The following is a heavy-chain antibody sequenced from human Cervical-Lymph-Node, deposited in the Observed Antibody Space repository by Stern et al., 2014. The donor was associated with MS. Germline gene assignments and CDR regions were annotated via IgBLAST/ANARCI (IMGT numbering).Heavy chain of an antibody. J-gene: IGHJ4*02. CDR2: IFPGGSDI. V-gene: IGHV5-51*01. CDR3: ARQRYFDY. CDR1: GYTFTSYW. Sequence: EVQLVESGPEVKRPGESLKISCQASGYTFTSYWIGWVRQMPGKGLEWIAIIFPGGSDIRYSPSFQGQVPISVDKSSSTAYLQWNNRKASDTAIYYCARQRYFDYWGQGTLVTVSS.